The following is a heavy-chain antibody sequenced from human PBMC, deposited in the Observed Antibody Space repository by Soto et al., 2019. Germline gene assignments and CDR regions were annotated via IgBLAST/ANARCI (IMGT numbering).Heavy chain of an antibody. CDR2: ISSSSSTI. CDR3: ARVGWELLLDSFDY. CDR1: GFTFSSYR. Sequence: EVQLVESGGGLVQPGGSLRLSCAASGFTFSSYRMNWVRQAPGKGLEWVSYISSSSSTIYYAGPVKGRFTISRDNAKNSLYLERNSLRAADTAVYYCARVGWELLLDSFDYWGQGTLVTVSS. J-gene: IGHJ4*02. D-gene: IGHD1-26*01. V-gene: IGHV3-48*01.